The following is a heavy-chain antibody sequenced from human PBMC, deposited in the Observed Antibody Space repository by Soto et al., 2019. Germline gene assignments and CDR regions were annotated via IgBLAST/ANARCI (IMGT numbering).Heavy chain of an antibody. J-gene: IGHJ4*02. V-gene: IGHV3-23*01. CDR2: ISGSGGST. CDR1: GFTFSSYA. D-gene: IGHD6-13*01. CDR3: AKEGRQQLVRRFGLVDY. Sequence: GGSLRLSCAASGFTFSSYAMSWVRQAPGKGLEWVSAISGSGGSTYYADSVKGRFTISRDNSKNTLYLQMNSLRAEDTAVYYCAKEGRQQLVRRFGLVDYWGQGTLVTVSS.